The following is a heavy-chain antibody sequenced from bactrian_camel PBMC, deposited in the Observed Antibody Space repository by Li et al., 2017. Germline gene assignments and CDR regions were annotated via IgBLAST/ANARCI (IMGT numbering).Heavy chain of an antibody. J-gene: IGHJ4*01. Sequence: HVQLVESGGGSVQAGGSLRLSCTASGFTFNDDDMGWYRQAHGSECELVSAINDGKPFVADTVRGRFTVSEDNAKNTLYLQMNSLKPGDTAMCYCAALPMTAIQALGVMNPLGVWGQGTQVTVS. CDR1: GFTFNDDD. CDR3: AALPMTAIQALGVMNPLGV. V-gene: IGHV3S55*01. CDR2: INDGKP. D-gene: IGHD3*01.